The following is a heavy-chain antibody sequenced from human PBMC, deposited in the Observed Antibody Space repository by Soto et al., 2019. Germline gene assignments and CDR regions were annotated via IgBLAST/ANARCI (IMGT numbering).Heavy chain of an antibody. Sequence: PSETLSLTCAVSGGSISSSNWWSWVRQPPGKGLEWIGEIYHSGSTNYNPSLKSRVTISVDKSKNQFSLKLSSVTAADTAVYYCARGGGGSYYGFQHWGQCTLVTVSS. V-gene: IGHV4-4*02. CDR1: GGSISSSNW. J-gene: IGHJ1*01. D-gene: IGHD1-26*01. CDR2: IYHSGST. CDR3: ARGGGGSYYGFQH.